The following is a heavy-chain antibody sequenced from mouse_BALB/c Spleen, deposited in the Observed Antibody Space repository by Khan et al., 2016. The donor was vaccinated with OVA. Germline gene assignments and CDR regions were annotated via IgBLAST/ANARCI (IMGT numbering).Heavy chain of an antibody. CDR3: SRKSTRASY. CDR1: GYTFTSYT. CDR2: IIPSSGYT. D-gene: IGHD3-3*01. Sequence: QVQLKQSGAELVKPGASLKMSCTASGYTFTSYTMHWVKQRPGQGLEWIGYIIPSSGYTKYTQTFKDKATLTADKSSSTAYMQLSSLTSEDSAVYYCSRKSTRASYWGQGTTLTVSS. V-gene: IGHV1-4*01. J-gene: IGHJ2*01.